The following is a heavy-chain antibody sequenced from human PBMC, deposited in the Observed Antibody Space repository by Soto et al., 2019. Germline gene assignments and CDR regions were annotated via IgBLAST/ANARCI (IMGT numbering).Heavy chain of an antibody. V-gene: IGHV4-4*02. CDR3: ARAPRGYGMDV. CDR1: GDSVSSNSW. Sequence: QVQLQESGPRLVKPSGTLSLTCTVSGDSVSSNSWWSWVRQPPGKGLECIGEIHHSGSTNYNSSLTSRVSISIDKSKNQFSLNLYSVTAADAAVFYCARAPRGYGMDVWGQGTTVSVSS. J-gene: IGHJ6*02. CDR2: IHHSGST.